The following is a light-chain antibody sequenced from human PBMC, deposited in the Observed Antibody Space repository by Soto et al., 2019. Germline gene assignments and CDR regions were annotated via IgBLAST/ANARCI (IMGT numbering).Light chain of an antibody. CDR3: AAWDDNFSTYV. V-gene: IGLV1-47*01. J-gene: IGLJ1*01. CDR1: SSTVGSNH. Sequence: QSALTQPPSASGTPGQRVTISCSGYSSTVGSNHVYWYQKFPGMAPKLLISKNNQRPSGVPDRFYGSNSGTSASLAISGLRSEAEADYYCAAWDDNFSTYVFGSGIKVTVL. CDR2: KNN.